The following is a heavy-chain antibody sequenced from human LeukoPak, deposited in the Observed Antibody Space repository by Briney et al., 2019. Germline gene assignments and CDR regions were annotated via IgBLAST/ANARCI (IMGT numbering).Heavy chain of an antibody. CDR1: GFTFSSYE. J-gene: IGHJ5*02. CDR3: ARFDILLTSAAKGGVYNWFDP. Sequence: PGGSLRLSCAASGFTFSSYEMNWVRQAPGKGLEWISYISTTGSTILYADSVKGRFTISRDNAKNSLYLEMHSLRAEDTAIYYCARFDILLTSAAKGGVYNWFDPWGQGTLVTVSS. V-gene: IGHV3-48*03. D-gene: IGHD2-2*01. CDR2: ISTTGSTI.